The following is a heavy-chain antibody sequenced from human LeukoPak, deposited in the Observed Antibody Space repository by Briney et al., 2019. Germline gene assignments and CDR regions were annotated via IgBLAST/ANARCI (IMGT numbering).Heavy chain of an antibody. CDR2: ISYDGSNK. CDR1: GFTFSSYG. J-gene: IGHJ4*02. V-gene: IGHV3-30*18. D-gene: IGHD1-26*01. Sequence: GGSLRLSCAASGFTFSSYGMHWVRQAPGKGLEWVAVISYDGSNKYYADSVKGRFTISRDNPKNTLYLQMNSLRAEDTAVYYCAKDGVSWELSPFDYWGQGTLVTVSS. CDR3: AKDGVSWELSPFDY.